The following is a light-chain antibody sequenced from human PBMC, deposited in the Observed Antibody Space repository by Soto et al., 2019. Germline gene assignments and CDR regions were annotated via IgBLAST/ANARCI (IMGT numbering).Light chain of an antibody. J-gene: IGLJ3*02. CDR1: SSNIGAGYD. CDR2: GNN. CDR3: QSYDNSLSGSL. V-gene: IGLV1-40*01. Sequence: QSVLTQPPSVSGAPGQRVTISCTGSSSNIGAGYDVHWYQQLPGTAPKLLIYGNNNRPSGVPDRFSGSKSGASASLAITGLQAEDEADYYCQSYDNSLSGSLFGGGTKVTVL.